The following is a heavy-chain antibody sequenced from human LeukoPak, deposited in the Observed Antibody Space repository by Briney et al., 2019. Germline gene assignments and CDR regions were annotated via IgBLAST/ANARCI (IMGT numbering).Heavy chain of an antibody. CDR1: GFTFSSYA. V-gene: IGHV3-23*01. D-gene: IGHD3-22*01. J-gene: IGHJ4*02. Sequence: GGSLRLSCAASGFTFSSYAMSWVRQAPGKGLEWVSAISGSGGSTYYADSVKGRFTISRDNSKNTLYLQMNSLRAEDTAVYYCASDPKIRCRSSGYYSCLPGAGLDYWGQGTLVTVSS. CDR3: ASDPKIRCRSSGYYSCLPGAGLDY. CDR2: ISGSGGST.